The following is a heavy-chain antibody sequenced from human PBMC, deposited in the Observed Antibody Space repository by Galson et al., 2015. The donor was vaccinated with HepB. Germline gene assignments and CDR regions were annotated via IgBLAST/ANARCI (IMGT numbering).Heavy chain of an antibody. D-gene: IGHD6-19*01. Sequence: QSGAEVKKPGESLKISCMGSRYNFTNYWIAWVRQVPGKGLEWMGIIYPGNSDTRISPSFRGQVTISADKSITTPVLQWSSLKASDTAMDYWARRRLYSSAPDHWGQGTLVTVSS. V-gene: IGHV5-51*03. CDR3: ARRRLYSSAPDH. J-gene: IGHJ5*02. CDR2: IYPGNSDT. CDR1: RYNFTNYW.